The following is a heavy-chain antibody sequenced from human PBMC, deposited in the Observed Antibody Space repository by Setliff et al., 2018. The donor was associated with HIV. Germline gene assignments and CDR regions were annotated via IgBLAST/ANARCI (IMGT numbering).Heavy chain of an antibody. J-gene: IGHJ4*02. Sequence: ASVKVSCKASGYTFTDYYMYWVQQAPGKGLEWMGRVDPEDGETIYAEKFQGRVTITADTSTDTAYMELNSLRAEDTAVYYCARAGVYYDSSGYCIDYWGQGTLVTVSS. CDR3: ARAGVYYDSSGYCIDY. CDR1: GYTFTDYY. D-gene: IGHD3-22*01. V-gene: IGHV1-69-2*01. CDR2: VDPEDGET.